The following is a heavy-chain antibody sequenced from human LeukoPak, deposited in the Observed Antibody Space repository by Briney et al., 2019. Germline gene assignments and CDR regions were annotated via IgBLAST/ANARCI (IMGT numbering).Heavy chain of an antibody. V-gene: IGHV1-2*02. Sequence: ASVEVSCKAAGYTLTGYYMHWVRQAPGQGLEWMGWINPNSGGTNYAQKFQGRVTMTRDTSISTAYMELSRLRSDDTAVYYCARAYYDILTGYYFAGGYWGQGTLVTVSS. CDR2: INPNSGGT. J-gene: IGHJ4*02. CDR3: ARAYYDILTGYYFAGGY. D-gene: IGHD3-9*01. CDR1: GYTLTGYY.